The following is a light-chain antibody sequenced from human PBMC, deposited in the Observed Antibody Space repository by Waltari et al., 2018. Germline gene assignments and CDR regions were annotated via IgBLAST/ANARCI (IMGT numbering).Light chain of an antibody. J-gene: IGKJ4*01. CDR2: EVS. Sequence: DIVMTQTPLSLPVTLGEPASISCRSSQSLLDSEDGNTYLEWYLQKPGQSPQLLIYEVSNRASGVPDRFSGSGSDTDFTLIISRVEAEDVGVYYCMQALEFPLTFGGGTKVEIK. V-gene: IGKV2-40*01. CDR1: QSLLDSEDGNTY. CDR3: MQALEFPLT.